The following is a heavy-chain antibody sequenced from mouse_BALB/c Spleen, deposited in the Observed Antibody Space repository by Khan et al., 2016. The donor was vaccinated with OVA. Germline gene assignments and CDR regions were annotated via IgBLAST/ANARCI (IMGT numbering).Heavy chain of an antibody. CDR3: DRADCANDREAMAY. CDR1: GFSLTGYG. D-gene: IGHD2-12*01. J-gene: IGHJ4*01. Sequence: QVQLKQSGPGLVAPSQSLSITCTVSGFSLTGYGVNWVRQSPGQGLEWLGMIWGVGSTDYNSALKSSLSISKENSKSQVCLQMKRLHTDDAGRYYCDRADCANDREAMAYWGQGTSVTVSA. V-gene: IGHV2-6-7*01. CDR2: IWGVGST.